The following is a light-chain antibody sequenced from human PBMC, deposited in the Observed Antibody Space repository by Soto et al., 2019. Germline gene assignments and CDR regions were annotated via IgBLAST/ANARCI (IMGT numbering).Light chain of an antibody. CDR1: QSISRY. V-gene: IGKV1-39*01. J-gene: IGKJ5*01. Sequence: DIQMTQSPSSLSASVGDRVTITFLASQSISRYLNWYQQKPGKAPKLLIYDASSLESGVPSRFSGSGSGTDFTLTISGLEPEDFGVYYCQQSGSSPPITFGQGARLEIK. CDR3: QQSGSSPPIT. CDR2: DAS.